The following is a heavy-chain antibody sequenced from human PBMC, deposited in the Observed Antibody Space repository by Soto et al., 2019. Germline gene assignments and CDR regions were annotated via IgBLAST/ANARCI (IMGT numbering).Heavy chain of an antibody. CDR1: GFTFRRYA. CDR3: ARRGSGSYYDY. J-gene: IGHJ4*02. D-gene: IGHD1-26*01. Sequence: EVQLLESGGGLVQPGGSLRLCCAASGFTFRRYAMIWVRQAPGKGLEWVSAISGSGGSTYYADSVKGLFSITRDNSKNTLYLQMNSQRAEDTAVYYCARRGSGSYYDYWGQGTLVTVSS. V-gene: IGHV3-23*01. CDR2: ISGSGGST.